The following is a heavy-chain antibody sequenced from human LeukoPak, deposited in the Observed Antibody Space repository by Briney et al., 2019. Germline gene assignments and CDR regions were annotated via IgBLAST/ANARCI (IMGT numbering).Heavy chain of an antibody. CDR3: ARAPYCDGDCYYFAY. J-gene: IGHJ4*02. Sequence: ASVKVSCNASAYTLTSYYRHWVRHPTGQGLEWMGIINPSGGSTSYAQQFQGRDTMTRDTSTSTVYMELSSLRSEDTAVYYCARAPYCDGDCYYFAYWGQGTLVTASS. CDR2: INPSGGST. V-gene: IGHV1-46*03. D-gene: IGHD2-21*01. CDR1: AYTLTSYY.